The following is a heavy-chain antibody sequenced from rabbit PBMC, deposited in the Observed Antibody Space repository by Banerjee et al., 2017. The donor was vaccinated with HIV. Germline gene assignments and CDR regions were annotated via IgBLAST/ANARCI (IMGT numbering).Heavy chain of an antibody. CDR1: GFTLSSYW. Sequence: QSLVESGGDLVKAGGSLTLTCTASGFTLSSYWICLVRQALGKGLEWIACIYCGSSGSTEYASWAKGRFTIPKTSSTTVTLQMTSLTVADTATYFCARAYVDGSVGVWNLWGQGTLVTVS. J-gene: IGHJ4*01. V-gene: IGHV1S40*01. CDR3: ARAYVDGSVGVWNL. D-gene: IGHD5-1*01. CDR2: IYCGSSGST.